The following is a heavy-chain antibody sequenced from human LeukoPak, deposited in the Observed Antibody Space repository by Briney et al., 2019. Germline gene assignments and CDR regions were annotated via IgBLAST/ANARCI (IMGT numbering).Heavy chain of an antibody. V-gene: IGHV1-46*01. CDR1: GYTFTSYY. CDR2: INPSGGST. CDR3: ARVLGSGSYLDY. J-gene: IGHJ4*02. Sequence: ASVTVSCKASGYTFTSYYMHWVRQAPGQGLEGMGIINPSGGSTNYAQKFQGRVTMTRDTSTSTVYMELSSLRSEDTAVYYCARVLGSGSYLDYWGQGTLVTVSS. D-gene: IGHD1-26*01.